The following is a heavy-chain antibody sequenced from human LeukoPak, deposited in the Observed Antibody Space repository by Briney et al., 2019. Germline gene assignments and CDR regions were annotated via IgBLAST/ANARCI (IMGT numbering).Heavy chain of an antibody. V-gene: IGHV3-7*01. CDR3: ARLCQQTYYYDSSGYCPFDY. J-gene: IGHJ4*02. CDR1: GFTFSSYW. CDR2: IKQDGSEK. D-gene: IGHD3-22*01. Sequence: GGSLRHSCAASGFTFSSYWMSWVRQAPGKGREWVANIKQDGSEKYYVDSVKGRFTISRDNAKNSLYLQMNSLRAEDTAVYYCARLCQQTYYYDSSGYCPFDYWGQGTLVTVSS.